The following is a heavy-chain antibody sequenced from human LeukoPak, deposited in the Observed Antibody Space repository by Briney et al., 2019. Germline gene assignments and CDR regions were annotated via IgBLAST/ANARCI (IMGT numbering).Heavy chain of an antibody. CDR2: IYSGGST. CDR1: GFTVSSNY. D-gene: IGHD3-10*01. CDR3: ARDQRRFGEFDY. V-gene: IGHV3-53*01. J-gene: IGHJ4*02. Sequence: GGSLRLSCAASGFTVSSNYMSWVRQAPGKGLEWVSVIYSGGSTYYADSVKGRFTISRDNSKNTLYLQMNSLRAEDTAVYYCARDQRRFGEFDYWGQGTLVTVSS.